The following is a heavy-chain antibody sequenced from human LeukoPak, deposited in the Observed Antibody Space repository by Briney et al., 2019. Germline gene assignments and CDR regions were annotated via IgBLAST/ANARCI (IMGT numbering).Heavy chain of an antibody. J-gene: IGHJ6*02. V-gene: IGHV1-18*01. CDR3: ARVHCSGGSCYSHFYYYGMDV. CDR1: GYTFTSYG. CDR2: ISAYNGNT. D-gene: IGHD2-15*01. Sequence: ASVEVSCKASGYTFTSYGISWVRQAPGQGLEWMGWISAYNGNTNYAQKLQGRVTMTTDTSTSTAYMELRSLRSDDTAVYYCARVHCSGGSCYSHFYYYGMDVWGQGTTVTVSS.